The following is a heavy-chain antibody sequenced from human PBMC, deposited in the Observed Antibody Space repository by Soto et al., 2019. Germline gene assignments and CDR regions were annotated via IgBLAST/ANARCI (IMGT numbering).Heavy chain of an antibody. Sequence: PWESLKISCKGSGYSFVSYWMTWVRQMPGKGLEWMGRIDPADSYARYSPSFERHVTMSVDTSINTAYLQWSSLRASDSAIYYCAKQAEDFYFGLDAWGQGTSVTV. CDR1: GYSFVSYW. D-gene: IGHD6-13*01. J-gene: IGHJ6*02. V-gene: IGHV5-10-1*01. CDR3: AKQAEDFYFGLDA. CDR2: IDPADSYA.